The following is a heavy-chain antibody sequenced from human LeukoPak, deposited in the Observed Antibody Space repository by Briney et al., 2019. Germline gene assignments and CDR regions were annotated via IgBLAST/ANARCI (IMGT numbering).Heavy chain of an antibody. Sequence: ASVKVSCKASGYTFTSYDINWVRQATGQGLEWMGWMNPNSGNTGYAQKFQGRVTMTRNTSISTAYMELSSLRPEDTAVYYCARSRRVPAAMDYWGQGTLVTVSS. D-gene: IGHD2-2*01. J-gene: IGHJ4*02. CDR2: MNPNSGNT. V-gene: IGHV1-8*01. CDR1: GYTFTSYD. CDR3: ARSRRVPAAMDY.